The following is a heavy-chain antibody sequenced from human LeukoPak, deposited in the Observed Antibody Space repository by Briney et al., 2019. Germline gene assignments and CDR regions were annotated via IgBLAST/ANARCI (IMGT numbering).Heavy chain of an antibody. D-gene: IGHD5-18*01. V-gene: IGHV1-18*01. J-gene: IGHJ4*02. CDR1: GYTFTSYG. CDR3: ARDLARSPIQLWQPDFDY. CDR2: ISAYNGNT. Sequence: ASVKVSCKASGYTFTSYGISWVRQAPGQGLEWMGWISAYNGNTNYAQKLQGRVTMTTDTSTSTAYMELRSLRSDDTAVHYCARDLARSPIQLWQPDFDYWGQGTLVTVSS.